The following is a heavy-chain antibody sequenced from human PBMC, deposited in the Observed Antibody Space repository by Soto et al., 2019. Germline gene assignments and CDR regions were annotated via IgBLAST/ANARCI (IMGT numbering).Heavy chain of an antibody. J-gene: IGHJ4*02. D-gene: IGHD5-18*01. CDR3: ARDRDGYPLGRGYFDY. CDR1: GGTFSSYA. Sequence: QVQLVQSGAEVKKPGSSVKVSCKASGGTFSSYAISWVRQAPGQGLEWMGGTIPIFGTANYAQKFQGRVTITADESTSTDYRELSSLRSEDTAVYYCARDRDGYPLGRGYFDYWGQGTLVTVSS. V-gene: IGHV1-69*01. CDR2: TIPIFGTA.